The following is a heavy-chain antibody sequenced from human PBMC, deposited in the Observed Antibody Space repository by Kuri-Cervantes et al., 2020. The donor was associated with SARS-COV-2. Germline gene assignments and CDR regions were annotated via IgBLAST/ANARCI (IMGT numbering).Heavy chain of an antibody. Sequence: GGSLRLSCAASGFSFSSYGMSWVRQAPGKGLEWVSAISGSGGSTYYADSVKGRFTISRDNSKNTLYLQMNSLRAEDTAVYYCAKRPAVVRSFDYWGQGTLVTVSS. CDR2: ISGSGGST. V-gene: IGHV3-23*01. J-gene: IGHJ4*02. CDR3: AKRPAVVRSFDY. CDR1: GFSFSSYG. D-gene: IGHD2-15*01.